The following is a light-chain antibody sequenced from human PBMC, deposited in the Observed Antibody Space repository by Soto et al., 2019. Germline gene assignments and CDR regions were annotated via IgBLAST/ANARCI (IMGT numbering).Light chain of an antibody. J-gene: IGLJ3*02. CDR1: SSSIGRNT. CDR2: SNN. Sequence: QSVLTQPPSASATPGQRVTISCSGSSSSIGRNTVDWYQHLPGTAPKLLVYSNNQRPSGVPDRFSGSKSGTSGSLAISGLQSEDEADYYCAAWDDSLNGWVFGGGTQLTVL. V-gene: IGLV1-44*01. CDR3: AAWDDSLNGWV.